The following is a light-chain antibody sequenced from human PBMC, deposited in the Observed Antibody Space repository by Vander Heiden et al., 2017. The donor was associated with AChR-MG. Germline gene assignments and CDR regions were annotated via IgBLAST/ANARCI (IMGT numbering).Light chain of an antibody. CDR3: QQYNNWSAWT. V-gene: IGKV3-15*01. CDR2: GAA. Sequence: EIVLTHSPATLSVPPGERATLSCRASQSVSSNLAWYQQKPGQVPRLLIYGAATRATGIPARFSGSGSGTEFTLTITSLQSEDFVVYYCQQYNNWSAWTFGQGTKVEIK. J-gene: IGKJ1*01. CDR1: QSVSSN.